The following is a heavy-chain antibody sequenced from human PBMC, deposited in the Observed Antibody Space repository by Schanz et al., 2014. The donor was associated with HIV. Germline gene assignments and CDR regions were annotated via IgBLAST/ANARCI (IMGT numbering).Heavy chain of an antibody. J-gene: IGHJ6*02. D-gene: IGHD4-4*01. CDR3: ARDIPRDTVTRYYGMDV. CDR1: GGSISSGGHY. CDR2: MYYSGST. Sequence: QVQLQESGPGLVKPSQTLSLTCTVAGGSISSGGHYWSWIRQHPAKGLEWIGYMYYSGSTYYNPYLKSRVTISVDTSKNQFSLKLSSVTAADTAVYYCARDIPRDTVTRYYGMDVWGQGTTVTVSS. V-gene: IGHV4-31*03.